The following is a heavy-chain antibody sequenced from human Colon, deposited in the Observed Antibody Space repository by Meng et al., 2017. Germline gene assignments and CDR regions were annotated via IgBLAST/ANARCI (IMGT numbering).Heavy chain of an antibody. D-gene: IGHD2-2*01. CDR1: GGSISSSRYY. J-gene: IGHJ3*02. Sequence: QVRRRGSGPGLVRPSETLSLTCTVSGGSISSSRYYWGWIRQPPGKGLEWIGNIFFSGATYYNPSLKSRVTISVDTSQNQFSLRLPSVTAADTAVFYCAAVDRDSDAFDIWGQGTLVTVSS. V-gene: IGHV4-39*07. CDR3: AAVDRDSDAFDI. CDR2: IFFSGAT.